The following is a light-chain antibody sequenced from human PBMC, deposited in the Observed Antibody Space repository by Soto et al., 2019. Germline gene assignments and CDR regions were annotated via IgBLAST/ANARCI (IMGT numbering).Light chain of an antibody. J-gene: IGKJ2*01. V-gene: IGKV1-17*03. Sequence: DIQMTQSPSAMSASVGDRVTITCRANEGISNSLAWFQQKPGKVPTRLTYTASSLQSGVPSRFSGSGSGTEFTLTISHLQPEDFATYYCLQYNSYPYTFGQGTKLEIK. CDR3: LQYNSYPYT. CDR1: EGISNS. CDR2: TAS.